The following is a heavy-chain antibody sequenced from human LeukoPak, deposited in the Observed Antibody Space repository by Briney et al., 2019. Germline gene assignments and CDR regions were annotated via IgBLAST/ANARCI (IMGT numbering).Heavy chain of an antibody. CDR2: IGSSSNTI. Sequence: GGPLRLSCAASGFTFSSYEMNWVRQAPGKGLEWVSYIGSSSNTIYYADSVKGRFTISRDNAKNSLYLQMNSLRVDDTSVYYCARGAVAGLWYFDLWGRGTLVTVSS. D-gene: IGHD6-19*01. V-gene: IGHV3-48*03. J-gene: IGHJ2*01. CDR3: ARGAVAGLWYFDL. CDR1: GFTFSSYE.